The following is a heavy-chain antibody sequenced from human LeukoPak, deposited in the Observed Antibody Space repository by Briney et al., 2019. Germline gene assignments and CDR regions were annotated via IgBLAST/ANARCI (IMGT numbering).Heavy chain of an antibody. CDR1: GYTFTSYD. CDR3: ARGRARTYYDILTGYYPYYFDY. D-gene: IGHD3-9*01. Sequence: ASVKVSCKASGYTFTSYDINWVRQAPGQGLEWMGWMNPNSGNTGYAQKFQGRVTMTRNTSISTAYMELSSLRSEDTAVYYCARGRARTYYDILTGYYPYYFDYWGQGTLVTVSS. J-gene: IGHJ4*02. V-gene: IGHV1-8*01. CDR2: MNPNSGNT.